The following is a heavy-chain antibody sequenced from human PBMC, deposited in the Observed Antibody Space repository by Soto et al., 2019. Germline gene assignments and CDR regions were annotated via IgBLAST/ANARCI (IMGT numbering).Heavy chain of an antibody. V-gene: IGHV1-69*02. D-gene: IGHD4-17*01. Sequence: QVQLVQSGAEVKKPGSSVKVSCKVSGGTFSSYTISWVRQAPGQGLEWMGRIIPILGIANYAQKFQGRVTITADKSTSTAYMELSSLRSEDTAVYYCARTTMTTVVTPRNYYYGMDVWGQGTTVTVSS. CDR3: ARTTMTTVVTPRNYYYGMDV. CDR1: GGTFSSYT. CDR2: IIPILGIA. J-gene: IGHJ6*02.